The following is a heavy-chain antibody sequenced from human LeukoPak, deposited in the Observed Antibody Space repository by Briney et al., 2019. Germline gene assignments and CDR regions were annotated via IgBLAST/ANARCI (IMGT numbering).Heavy chain of an antibody. D-gene: IGHD5-18*01. J-gene: IGHJ4*02. V-gene: IGHV3-7*01. Sequence: PGGSLRLSCAASGFTFSNYLINWVRQAPGKGLEWVANIKQDGSETYCVDSVKGRFTISIDNAKNSLYLQMNSLRDEDTAVYYCARGGSGYSYGKIDSWGQGILVTVYS. CDR2: IKQDGSET. CDR3: ARGGSGYSYGKIDS. CDR1: GFTFSNYL.